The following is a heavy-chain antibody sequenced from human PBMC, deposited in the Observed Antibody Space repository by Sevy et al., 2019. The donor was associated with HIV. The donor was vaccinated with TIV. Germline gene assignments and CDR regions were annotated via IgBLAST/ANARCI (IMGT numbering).Heavy chain of an antibody. D-gene: IGHD1-7*01. Sequence: SETLSLTCTVSGGSISSYYWSWIRQPPGKGLEWIGYIYYSGSTNYNPSLKSRVTISVDTSKNQFSLKLSSVTAADTAVYYCARNGTRGGDYYYYYMDVWGKGTTVTVSS. J-gene: IGHJ6*03. CDR2: IYYSGST. CDR3: ARNGTRGGDYYYYYMDV. V-gene: IGHV4-59*08. CDR1: GGSISSYY.